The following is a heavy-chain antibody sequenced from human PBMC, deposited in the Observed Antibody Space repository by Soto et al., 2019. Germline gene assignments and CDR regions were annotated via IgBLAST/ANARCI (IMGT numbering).Heavy chain of an antibody. V-gene: IGHV1-18*01. CDR2: ISTYNGDT. CDR3: ARDLRPHATSTETTFDY. D-gene: IGHD4-17*01. CDR1: GYTFSNYG. J-gene: IGHJ4*02. Sequence: QVQLVQSGAEVKKPGASVKVSCKASGYTFSNYGISWVRQAPGQGLEWMGWISTYNGDTHYAQKFQGRVTMTTDTSTSTAYMELRSLRSDDTAMYYCARDLRPHATSTETTFDYCGQGTLVTVSP.